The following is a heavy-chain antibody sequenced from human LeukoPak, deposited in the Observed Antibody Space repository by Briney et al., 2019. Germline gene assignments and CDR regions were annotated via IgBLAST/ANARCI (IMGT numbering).Heavy chain of an antibody. CDR1: GFTFSSYA. CDR2: ISYDGSNK. CDR3: AREKSTTWLQEDYFDY. J-gene: IGHJ4*02. D-gene: IGHD5-12*01. V-gene: IGHV3-30-3*01. Sequence: GRSLRLSCAASGFTFSSYAMHWVRQAPDKGLEWVAVISYDGSNKYYADSVKGRFTISRDNSKNTLYLQMNSLRAEDTAVYYCAREKSTTWLQEDYFDYWGQGTLVTVSS.